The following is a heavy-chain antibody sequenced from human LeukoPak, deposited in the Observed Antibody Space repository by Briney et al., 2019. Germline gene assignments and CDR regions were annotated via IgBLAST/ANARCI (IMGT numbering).Heavy chain of an antibody. Sequence: GRSLRLSCAASGFTFSSYGMHWVRQAPGKGLEWVAVISYDGSNKYYADSVKGRFTISRDNSKNTLYLQMNSLRAEDTAVYYCAKGGDGYNYGSYFDYWGQGTLVTVSS. J-gene: IGHJ4*02. V-gene: IGHV3-30*18. CDR1: GFTFSSYG. D-gene: IGHD5-24*01. CDR3: AKGGDGYNYGSYFDY. CDR2: ISYDGSNK.